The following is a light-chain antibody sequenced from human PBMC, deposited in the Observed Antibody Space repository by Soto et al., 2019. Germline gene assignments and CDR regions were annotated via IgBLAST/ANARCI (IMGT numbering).Light chain of an antibody. J-gene: IGKJ2*01. V-gene: IGKV1-5*01. CDR2: DAS. CDR3: QQYNTYSPYT. CDR1: QAIGTG. Sequence: DIQMTQSPSTLSASVGARGTIPCRPLQAIGTGLAWYQQQPGKAPKFFSYDASSLASGVPSRFSGSGSGTEFTLTISSLQPDDFATYYCQQYNTYSPYTFGQGTKLEIK.